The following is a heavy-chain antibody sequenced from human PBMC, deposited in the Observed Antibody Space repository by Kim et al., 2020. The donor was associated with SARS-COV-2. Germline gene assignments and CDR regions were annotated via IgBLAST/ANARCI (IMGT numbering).Heavy chain of an antibody. CDR3: ARGSWFLDYYYHHIDV. V-gene: IGHV3-48*02. CDR2: ISSRSSST. D-gene: IGHD3-22*01. J-gene: IGHJ6*03. Sequence: GGSLRLSCAASGFTFGSYSMNWVRQAPGKGLEWVSYISSRSSSTYYADSVKGRFTISRDKAKNSLYLQMNSLRDEDTAVYYCARGSWFLDYYYHHIDVGGERTT. CDR1: GFTFGSYS.